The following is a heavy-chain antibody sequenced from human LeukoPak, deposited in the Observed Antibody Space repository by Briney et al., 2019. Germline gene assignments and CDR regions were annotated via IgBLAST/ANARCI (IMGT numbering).Heavy chain of an antibody. V-gene: IGHV1-46*01. D-gene: IGHD2-2*01. CDR3: ATDSAASSYYYYGMDV. CDR2: INPSGGST. Sequence: ASVKVSCKASGYTFTSYYMHWVRQAPGQGLEWMGIINPSGGSTSYAQKFQGRVTMTRDTSTSTVYMELSSLRSEDTAVYYCATDSAASSYYYYGMDVWGQGTTVTVPS. CDR1: GYTFTSYY. J-gene: IGHJ6*02.